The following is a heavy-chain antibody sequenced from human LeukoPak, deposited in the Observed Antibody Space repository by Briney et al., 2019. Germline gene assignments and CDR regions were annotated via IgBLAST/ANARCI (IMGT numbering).Heavy chain of an antibody. CDR2: IHPSSGGT. V-gene: IGHV1-2*02. J-gene: IGHJ4*02. Sequence: ASVKVSCKASGYTFTAYYVHWVRQAPGQGLEWMGWIHPSSGGTKYAQNFQGRVTMTRDTSISTAYMELSSLRSDDTAVYYCARGDIYWDYWGQGTQVTVSS. CDR3: ARGDIYWDY. D-gene: IGHD2-15*01. CDR1: GYTFTAYY.